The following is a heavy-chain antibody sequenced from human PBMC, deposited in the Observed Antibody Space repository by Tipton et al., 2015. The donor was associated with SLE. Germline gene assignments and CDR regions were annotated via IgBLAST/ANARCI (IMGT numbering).Heavy chain of an antibody. Sequence: TLSLTCAVYGGSFSGYYWSWIRQPPGKGLEWIGEINHSGSTNYNPSLKSRVTISVDTSKNQFSLKLSSVTAADTAVYYCARGRAAWAFGVERPVDVWGQGTTVTVSS. D-gene: IGHD3-3*01. CDR3: ARGRAAWAFGVERPVDV. CDR1: GGSFSGYY. J-gene: IGHJ6*02. CDR2: INHSGST. V-gene: IGHV4-34*01.